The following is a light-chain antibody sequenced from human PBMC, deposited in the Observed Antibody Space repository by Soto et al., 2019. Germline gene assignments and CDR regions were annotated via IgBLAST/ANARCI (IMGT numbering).Light chain of an antibody. Sequence: DIEMTQSPSSLSASVGDRVTITCRASQTISSYLNWYQQKPGKAPNLLIYAASTLQSGVPSRFSGSGSGTDFTLTISSLQPGDLATYYCQQSYNSPWTFGLGTKVDIK. V-gene: IGKV1-39*01. J-gene: IGKJ1*01. CDR2: AAS. CDR1: QTISSY. CDR3: QQSYNSPWT.